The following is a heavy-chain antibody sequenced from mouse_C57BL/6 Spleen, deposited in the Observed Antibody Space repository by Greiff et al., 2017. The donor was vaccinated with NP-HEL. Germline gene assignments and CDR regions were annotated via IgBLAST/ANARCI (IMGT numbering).Heavy chain of an antibody. V-gene: IGHV1-18*01. Sequence: VQLQQSGPELVKPGASVKIPCKASGYTFTDYNMDWVKQSHGKSLEWIGDINPNNGGTIYNQKFKGKATLTVDKSSSTAYMELRSLTSEDTAVYYCARRGADYDGSSYRYFDVWGTGTTVTVSS. J-gene: IGHJ1*03. D-gene: IGHD1-1*01. CDR3: ARRGADYDGSSYRYFDV. CDR1: GYTFTDYN. CDR2: INPNNGGT.